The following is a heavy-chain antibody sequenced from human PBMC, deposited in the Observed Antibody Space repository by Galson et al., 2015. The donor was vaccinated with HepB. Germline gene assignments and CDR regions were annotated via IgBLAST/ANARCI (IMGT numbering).Heavy chain of an antibody. CDR3: AGAIVIIPAGSQDHYYYGMDV. CDR1: GGTFKTYA. CDR2: TIPIFTTA. V-gene: IGHV1-69*13. D-gene: IGHD2-2*01. J-gene: IGHJ6*02. Sequence: SVKVSCKASGGTFKTYAISWVRQAPGQGLEWMGGTIPIFTTANYAQKFQGRVTITADESTSTAYMELGSLKSEDTAMYYCAGAIVIIPAGSQDHYYYGMDVWGQGTTVTVSS.